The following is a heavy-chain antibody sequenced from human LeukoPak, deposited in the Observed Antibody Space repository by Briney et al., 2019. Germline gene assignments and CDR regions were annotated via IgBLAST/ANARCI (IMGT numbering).Heavy chain of an antibody. J-gene: IGHJ4*02. D-gene: IGHD3-10*01. Sequence: PSETLSLTCSVSGFSIGTGYSWGWIRQPPGKGLEWIGTIYHRGNTYYNPSLMSRVTISLDTSKNQFSLRLTSVTAADTALYYCAREVESWFGDLLSYFGSWGQGTQVTVSS. CDR2: IYHRGNT. CDR3: AREVESWFGDLLSYFGS. CDR1: GFSIGTGYS. V-gene: IGHV4-38-2*02.